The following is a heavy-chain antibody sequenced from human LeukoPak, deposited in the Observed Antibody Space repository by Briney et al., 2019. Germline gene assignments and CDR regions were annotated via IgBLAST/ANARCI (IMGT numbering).Heavy chain of an antibody. V-gene: IGHV2-70*11. CDR2: IDWDDDK. CDR1: GFSLSTSGMC. D-gene: IGHD2-21*02. CDR3: ARGPYCGGDCAIDY. J-gene: IGHJ4*02. Sequence: SGPALVKPTQPLTLTCTFSGFSLSTSGMCVSWIRQPPGKALEWLARIDWDDDKYYSTSLKTRLTISKDTSKNQVVLTMTNMDPVDTATYYCARGPYCGGDCAIDYWGQGTLVTVSS.